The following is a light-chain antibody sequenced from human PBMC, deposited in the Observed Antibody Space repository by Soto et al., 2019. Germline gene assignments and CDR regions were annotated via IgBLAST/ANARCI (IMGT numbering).Light chain of an antibody. V-gene: IGKV3-15*01. J-gene: IGKJ1*01. CDR2: GAS. CDR3: QQYYNWWT. CDR1: QSVGSN. Sequence: EIVIAQSPATLSVSPGERTTLSCRATQSVGSNLAWYPKKPGQAPRLLIYGASTRVTGIPARFSGSGSGTEFTLTISSLQSEDFAVYHCQQYYNWWTFGQGTKVDI.